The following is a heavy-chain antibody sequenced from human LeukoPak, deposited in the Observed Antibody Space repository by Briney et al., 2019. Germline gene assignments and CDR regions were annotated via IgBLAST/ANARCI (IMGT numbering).Heavy chain of an antibody. CDR2: MYLSGTT. J-gene: IGHJ4*02. CDR3: AGLVGRYSSGLYYYYFDY. D-gene: IGHD3-22*01. CDR1: GDSINSLDL. Sequence: SETLSLACTVSGDSINSLDLWSWVRQPPGKGLGWIGEMYLSGTTHSNPSVKSRVTISIDKSKNQFFLNLSSVTAADTAVYYCAGLVGRYSSGLYYYYFDYWGQGTLVTVSS. V-gene: IGHV4-4*02.